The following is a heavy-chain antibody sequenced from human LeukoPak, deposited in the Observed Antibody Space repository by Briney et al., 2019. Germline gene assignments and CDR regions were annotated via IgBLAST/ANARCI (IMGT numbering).Heavy chain of an antibody. CDR1: GYTFTSYY. CDR3: ARDHPNTAMVMWFDP. V-gene: IGHV1-46*01. J-gene: IGHJ5*02. Sequence: ASVKVSCKASGYTFTSYYMHWVRQAPGQGLEWMGIINPSGGSTSYAQKFQGRVTMTRDTSTSTVYMELSSLRSEDTAVYYCARDHPNTAMVMWFDPWAREPWSPSPQ. D-gene: IGHD5-18*01. CDR2: INPSGGST.